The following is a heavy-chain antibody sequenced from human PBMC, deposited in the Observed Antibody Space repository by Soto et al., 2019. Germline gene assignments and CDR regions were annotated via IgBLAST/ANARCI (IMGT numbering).Heavy chain of an antibody. CDR1: GFTFSSHG. D-gene: IGHD1-1*01. CDR2: IWYDGSNK. V-gene: IGHV3-33*01. Sequence: GGSLRLSCAASGFTFSSHGMHWVRQAPGKGLEWVAVIWYDGSNKYYADSVKGRFTISRDNSKNTLYLQMNSLRAEDTAVYYCARDPHWNYDYYYGMDVWGQGTTVTVSS. CDR3: ARDPHWNYDYYYGMDV. J-gene: IGHJ6*02.